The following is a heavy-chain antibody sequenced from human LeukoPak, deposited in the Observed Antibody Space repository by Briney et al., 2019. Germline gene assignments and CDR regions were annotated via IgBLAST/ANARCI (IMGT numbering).Heavy chain of an antibody. Sequence: GASVKVSCKASGYIFTDYYMHWVRQAPGQELGWMGRINPNSGGTNYAQKFQGRVTMTRDTSISTAYMELSRLRSDDTAVYYCAWSGSYYENWFDPWGQGTLVTVSS. D-gene: IGHD1-26*01. V-gene: IGHV1/OR15-1*04. CDR3: AWSGSYYENWFDP. CDR2: INPNSGGT. CDR1: GYIFTDYY. J-gene: IGHJ5*02.